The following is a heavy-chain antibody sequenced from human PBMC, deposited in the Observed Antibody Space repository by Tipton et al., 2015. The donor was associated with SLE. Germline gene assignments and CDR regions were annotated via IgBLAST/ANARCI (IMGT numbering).Heavy chain of an antibody. D-gene: IGHD3-3*01. CDR1: GGSFGGYY. CDR3: ARAFKYDFWSYYSGTPSLGYFDY. V-gene: IGHV4-34*01. CDR2: INHSGST. J-gene: IGHJ4*02. Sequence: TLSLTCAVYGGSFGGYYWSWIRQPPGKGLEWIGEINHSGSTNYNPSLESRVTISLDTSKNQFSLKLSSVTAADTAIYYCARAFKYDFWSYYSGTPSLGYFDYWGQGILVTVSS.